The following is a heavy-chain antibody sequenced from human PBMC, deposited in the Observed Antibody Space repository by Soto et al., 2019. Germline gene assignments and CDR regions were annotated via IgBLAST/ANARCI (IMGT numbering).Heavy chain of an antibody. J-gene: IGHJ5*02. Sequence: SETLSLTCAVYGGSFSGYYWTWSRQPPGTGLEWIGEINHSGSTNYNPSLKSRVTISVDTSKNQFSLKLSSVTAAETAVYYCARQSSGWYNWFDPWGQGTLVTVSS. V-gene: IGHV4-34*01. CDR2: INHSGST. CDR1: GGSFSGYY. D-gene: IGHD6-19*01. CDR3: ARQSSGWYNWFDP.